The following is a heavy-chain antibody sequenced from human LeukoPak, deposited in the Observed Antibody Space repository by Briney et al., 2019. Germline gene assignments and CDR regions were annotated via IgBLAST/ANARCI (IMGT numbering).Heavy chain of an antibody. CDR1: GFTFSSYA. J-gene: IGHJ3*02. CDR2: ISYDGSNK. V-gene: IGHV3-30*04. D-gene: IGHD6-19*01. Sequence: PGGSLRLSCAASGFTFSSYAMHWVRQAPGKGLEWVAVISYDGSNKYYADSVKGRFTISRDNSKNTLYLQMNSLRAEDTAVYYCARDWLGGSGWGGAFDIWGQGTMVTVSS. CDR3: ARDWLGGSGWGGAFDI.